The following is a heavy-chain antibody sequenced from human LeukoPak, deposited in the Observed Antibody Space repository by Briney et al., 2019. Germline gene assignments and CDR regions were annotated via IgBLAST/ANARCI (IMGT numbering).Heavy chain of an antibody. CDR3: ARDWSPDY. CDR1: GGSISSGSYY. V-gene: IGHV4-61*01. J-gene: IGHJ4*02. Sequence: SQTLSLTCTVSGGSISSGSYYWSWIRQPPGKGLEWIGYIYYSGSTNYNPSLKSRVTLSVDTSKNQFSLKLSSVTAADTAVYYCARDWSPDYWGQGTLVTVSS. CDR2: IYYSGST.